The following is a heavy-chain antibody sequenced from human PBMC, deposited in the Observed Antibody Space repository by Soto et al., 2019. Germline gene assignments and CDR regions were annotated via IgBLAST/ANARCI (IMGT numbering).Heavy chain of an antibody. CDR3: AAVRGITEWEFGWFDP. CDR2: ISAYNGNT. D-gene: IGHD3-10*01. Sequence: ASVKVSCKASGYTFTSYGISWVRQAPGQGLEWMGWISAYNGNTNYAQKLQGRVTMTTDTSTSTAYMELRSLRSDDTAVYYCAAVRGITEWEFGWFDPWGQGTLVTVSS. J-gene: IGHJ5*02. V-gene: IGHV1-18*01. CDR1: GYTFTSYG.